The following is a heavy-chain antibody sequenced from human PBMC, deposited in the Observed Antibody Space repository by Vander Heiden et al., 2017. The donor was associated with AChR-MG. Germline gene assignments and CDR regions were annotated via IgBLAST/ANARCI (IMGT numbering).Heavy chain of an antibody. J-gene: IGHJ6*03. CDR3: ARDSFGGVAVAVSGYYYYMDV. D-gene: IGHD6-19*01. V-gene: IGHV1-46*01. CDR1: GYTFTSYY. CDR2: INPSGGST. Sequence: QVQLVQSGAEVKKPGASVKVSCKASGYTFTSYYMHWVRPAPGQGLEWMGIINPSGGSTSYAQKFQGRVTMTRDTSTSTVYMELSSLRSEDTAVYYCARDSFGGVAVAVSGYYYYMDVWGKGTTVTVSS.